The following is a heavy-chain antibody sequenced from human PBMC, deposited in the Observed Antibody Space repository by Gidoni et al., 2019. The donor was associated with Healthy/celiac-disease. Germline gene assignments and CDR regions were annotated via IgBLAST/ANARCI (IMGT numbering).Heavy chain of an antibody. D-gene: IGHD3-22*01. CDR2: IWYDGSNK. V-gene: IGHV3-33*01. Sequence: QVQLVESGGGVVQPGRSLSLSCAASGFTFSSYGMHWVRQAPGKGLEWVAVIWYDGSNKYYADSVKGRFTISRDNSKNTLYLQMNSLRAEDTAVYYCARGMIVVVINDAFDIWGQGTMVTVSS. CDR3: ARGMIVVVINDAFDI. J-gene: IGHJ3*02. CDR1: GFTFSSYG.